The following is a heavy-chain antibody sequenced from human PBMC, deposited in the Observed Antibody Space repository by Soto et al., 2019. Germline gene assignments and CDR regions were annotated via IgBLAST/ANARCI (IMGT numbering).Heavy chain of an antibody. Sequence: QVQLVESGGGVVQPGRSLRLSCAASGLTFSRYAMHWVRQAPGKGLEWVAVIIYDGSNKHYADSVQGRFTISRDNSKNTLYLQMNRLGAEDTAVYYCAGELGNTGYDGHDYWGQGTLVTVSS. J-gene: IGHJ4*02. CDR1: GLTFSRYA. CDR2: IIYDGSNK. CDR3: AGELGNTGYDGHDY. V-gene: IGHV3-30*04. D-gene: IGHD5-12*01.